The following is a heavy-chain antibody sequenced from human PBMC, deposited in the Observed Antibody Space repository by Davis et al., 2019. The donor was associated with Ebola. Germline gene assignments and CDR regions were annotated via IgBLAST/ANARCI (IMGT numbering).Heavy chain of an antibody. J-gene: IGHJ6*02. CDR2: IRSKANSYAT. CDR1: GFTFSGSA. D-gene: IGHD3-16*02. Sequence: GESLKISCAASGFTFSGSAMHWVRQASGKGLEWVGRIRSKANSYATAYAASVKGRFTISRDDSKNTAYLQMNSLKTEDTAVYYCTTGEVITFGGVIVLGVWGQGTTVTVSS. CDR3: TTGEVITFGGVIVLGV. V-gene: IGHV3-73*01.